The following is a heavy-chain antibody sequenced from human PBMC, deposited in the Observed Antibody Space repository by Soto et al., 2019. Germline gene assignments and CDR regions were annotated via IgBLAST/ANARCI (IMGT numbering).Heavy chain of an antibody. D-gene: IGHD1-1*01. CDR1: GVTCKMYA. J-gene: IGHJ4*02. V-gene: IGHV3-23*01. CDR3: ARTITGYFWAGAY. CDR2: IGGSGANT. Sequence: GSLRPGRAAAGVTCKMYAMSWVRRAPGKGLEWVSGIGGSGANTYYADFVNGRFTISRDNSKNTLYLQMDSLRAEDTAIYYCARTITGYFWAGAYWGQGTLVTVSS.